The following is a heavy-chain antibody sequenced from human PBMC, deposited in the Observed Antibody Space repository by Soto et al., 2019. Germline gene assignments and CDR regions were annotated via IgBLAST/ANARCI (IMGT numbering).Heavy chain of an antibody. Sequence: RRLSCAASVFTFSSYAMNWVRQAPEKGLEWVSTISGSGANTYYADSVKGRFTISSDNSKNTLYLQMNSLRDDDTAVYYCAGIDLRGYFDDWGQGTLVTVSS. J-gene: IGHJ4*02. CDR3: AGIDLRGYFDD. V-gene: IGHV3-23*01. CDR1: VFTFSSYA. CDR2: ISGSGANT. D-gene: IGHD3-3*01.